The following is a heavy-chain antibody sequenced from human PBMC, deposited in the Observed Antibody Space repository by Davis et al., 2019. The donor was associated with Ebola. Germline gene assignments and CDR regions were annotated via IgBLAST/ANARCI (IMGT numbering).Heavy chain of an antibody. V-gene: IGHV1-18*01. CDR1: GYTFNIYG. CDR2: ISAYNGDT. D-gene: IGHD1-7*01. CDR3: ARDGGTGTFDN. J-gene: IGHJ4*02. Sequence: ASVKVSCKASGYTFNIYGIGWVRQAPGQGLEWMGWISAYNGDTNYAQKFQDRVTLSMDTSTSTGYMEVRSLTSDETAVYYCARDGGTGTFDNWGQGSLVTVSS.